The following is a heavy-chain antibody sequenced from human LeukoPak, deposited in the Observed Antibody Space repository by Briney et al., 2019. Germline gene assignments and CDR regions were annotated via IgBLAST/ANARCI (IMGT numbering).Heavy chain of an antibody. D-gene: IGHD2-15*01. CDR1: GGSFSVYY. Sequence: SETLSLTCAVYGGSFSVYYRSWVCEPPGEGVGWGGEINNSGSTNYNPSLKSRVTISVDTSKNQFSLKLSSVTAADPAVYYCARVGCSGGSCQYYYCYYGMDDWGQGTTVTVSS. CDR3: ARVGCSGGSCQYYYCYYGMDD. J-gene: IGHJ6*02. V-gene: IGHV4-34*01. CDR2: INNSGST.